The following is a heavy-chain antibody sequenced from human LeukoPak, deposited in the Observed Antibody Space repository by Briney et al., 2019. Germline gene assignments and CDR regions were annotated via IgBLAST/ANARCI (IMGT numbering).Heavy chain of an antibody. Sequence: GRSLRLSCAASGFTFSSYGMHWVRQAPGKGLEWVAVISYDGSNKYYADSVKGRFTISRDNSKNTLYLQMNSLRAEDTAVYYCAKDGPRRYCSSTSCPYQTYVYCYYGMDVWGQGTTVTVSS. CDR1: GFTFSSYG. D-gene: IGHD2-2*01. CDR2: ISYDGSNK. V-gene: IGHV3-30*18. CDR3: AKDGPRRYCSSTSCPYQTYVYCYYGMDV. J-gene: IGHJ6*02.